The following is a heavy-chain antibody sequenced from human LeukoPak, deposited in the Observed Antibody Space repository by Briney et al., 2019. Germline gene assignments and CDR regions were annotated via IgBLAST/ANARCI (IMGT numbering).Heavy chain of an antibody. J-gene: IGHJ4*02. CDR3: ARVRSWYSATYYFDY. V-gene: IGHV4-59*12. Sequence: SETLSLACTVSGGSISSDYWNWIRQPPGKGLEWIGCISYSGSTNYNPSLKSRVTISVDTSKNQFSLKLSSVTAADTTVYYCARVRSWYSATYYFDYWGQGTLVTVSS. CDR1: GGSISSDY. CDR2: ISYSGST. D-gene: IGHD6-13*01.